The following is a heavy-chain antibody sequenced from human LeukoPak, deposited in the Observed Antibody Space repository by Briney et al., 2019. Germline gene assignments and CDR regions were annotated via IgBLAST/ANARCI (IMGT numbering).Heavy chain of an antibody. CDR2: IIPIFGTA. J-gene: IGHJ4*02. CDR1: GYTFTNYG. D-gene: IGHD6-6*01. V-gene: IGHV1-69*13. CDR3: ARVRGIAARPFDY. Sequence: ASVKVSCKASGYTFTNYGINWVRQAPGQGLEWMGGIIPIFGTANYAQKFQGRVTITADESTSTAYMELSSLRSEDTAVYYCARVRGIAARPFDYWGQGTLVTVSS.